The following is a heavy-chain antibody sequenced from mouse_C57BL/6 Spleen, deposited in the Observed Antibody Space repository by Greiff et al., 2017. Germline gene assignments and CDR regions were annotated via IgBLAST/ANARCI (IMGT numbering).Heavy chain of an antibody. CDR2: IHPNSGST. CDR3: AGRGFYYAMDY. Sequence: VQLQQPGAELVKPGASVKLSCKASGYTFTSYWMPWVKQRPGQGLEWIGMIHPNSGSTNYNEKFKSKATLTVDKSSSTAYMQLSSLTSADSAVYYCAGRGFYYAMDYWGPGTSVTVSS. J-gene: IGHJ4*01. V-gene: IGHV1-64*01. CDR1: GYTFTSYW.